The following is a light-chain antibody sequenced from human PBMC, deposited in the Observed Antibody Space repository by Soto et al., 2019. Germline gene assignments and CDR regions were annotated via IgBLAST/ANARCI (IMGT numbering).Light chain of an antibody. CDR2: DAS. CDR3: QQYNPYPVLT. Sequence: DGLPSRSRARPNISNWLAWDQQKPGKAPKLLIYDASTLESGVPSRFSGSGSGTEFTLTISTLQPDDFATYYCQQYNPYPVLTFAGGTKVDI. V-gene: IGKV1-5*01. CDR1: PNISNW. J-gene: IGKJ4*01.